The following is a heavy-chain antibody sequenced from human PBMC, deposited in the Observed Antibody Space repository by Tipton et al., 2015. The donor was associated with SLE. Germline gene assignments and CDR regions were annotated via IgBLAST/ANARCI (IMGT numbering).Heavy chain of an antibody. Sequence: TRARTRIVSGGSIKNHYWSWIRQAPGMGLEWIGHIYYSGGTNYNPSLKSRVTMSVDTSKNQFSLKLTSLTAADTALYYCARNKAVAGTVIEYWGPGTLVTVSS. J-gene: IGHJ4*02. CDR3: ARNKAVAGTVIEY. V-gene: IGHV4-59*11. CDR1: GGSIKNHY. D-gene: IGHD6-19*01. CDR2: IYYSGGT.